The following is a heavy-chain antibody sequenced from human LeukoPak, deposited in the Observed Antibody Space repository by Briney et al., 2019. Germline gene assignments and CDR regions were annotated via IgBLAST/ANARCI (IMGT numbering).Heavy chain of an antibody. CDR2: IYYSGST. D-gene: IGHD2-2*01. J-gene: IGHJ6*03. CDR3: ARRVIRYCSSTSCSTHYYYYYMDV. Sequence: KPSETLSLTCTVSGGSISSSSYYWGWIRQPPGKGLEWIGSIYYSGSTYYNPSLKSRVTISVDTSKNQFSLKLSSVTAADTAVYYCARRVIRYCSSTSCSTHYYYYYMDVWGKGTTVTVSS. V-gene: IGHV4-39*01. CDR1: GGSISSSSYY.